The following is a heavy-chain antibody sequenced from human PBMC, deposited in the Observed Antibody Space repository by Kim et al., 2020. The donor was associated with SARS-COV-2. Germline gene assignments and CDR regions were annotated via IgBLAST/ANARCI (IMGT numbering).Heavy chain of an antibody. J-gene: IGHJ6*02. CDR3: AKLVRSDSFMDV. V-gene: IGHV1-2*06. CDR2: INPNSGGT. D-gene: IGHD6-13*01. CDR1: GYTFTGYY. Sequence: ASVKVSCKASGYTFTGYYMHWVRQAPGQGLEWMGRINPNSGGTNYAQKFQGRVNMTRDTSISTAYMELSRLRSDDTAVYYCAKLVRSDSFMDVWGQGTTVTVSS.